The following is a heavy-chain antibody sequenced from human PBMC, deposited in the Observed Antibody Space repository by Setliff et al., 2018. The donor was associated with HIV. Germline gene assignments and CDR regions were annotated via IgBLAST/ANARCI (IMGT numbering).Heavy chain of an antibody. CDR1: GGTFSSYA. CDR3: ASGSHGEGATDY. CDR2: IIPIFGTA. J-gene: IGHJ4*02. Sequence: SVKVSCKASGGTFSSYAISWVRQAPGQGLEWMGGIIPIFGTANYAQKSQGRVTITADESTNTAYMELSSLRSEDTAVYYCASGSHGEGATDYWGLGTLVTSPQ. D-gene: IGHD1-26*01. V-gene: IGHV1-69*13.